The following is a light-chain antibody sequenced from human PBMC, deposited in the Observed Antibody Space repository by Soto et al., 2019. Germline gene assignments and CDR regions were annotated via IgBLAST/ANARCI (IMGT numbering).Light chain of an antibody. Sequence: EIVLTQSPATLSLSPGERATLSCRASQSVGDYLAWYQQKPGQSPRLLIYDASKRAHGSPARFSASGSGTDFTLNIDSLEPEDFAVYYCQHRSNWPPFTFGPGTKVDIK. CDR1: QSVGDY. CDR3: QHRSNWPPFT. J-gene: IGKJ3*01. CDR2: DAS. V-gene: IGKV3-11*01.